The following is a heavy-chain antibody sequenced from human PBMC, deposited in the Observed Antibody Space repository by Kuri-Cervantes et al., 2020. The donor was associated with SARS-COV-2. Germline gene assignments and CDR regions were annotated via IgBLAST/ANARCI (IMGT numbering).Heavy chain of an antibody. D-gene: IGHD6-13*01. CDR3: ARLAAGRGFDP. Sequence: GSLRLSCTVSGGSISSDFWNWIRQPPGKGLEWIGYIYYSGSTKYNPSLKSRVTISVDTSKNQFSLKLSSVTAADTAVYYCARLAAGRGFDPWGQGTLVTVSS. CDR1: GGSISSDF. J-gene: IGHJ5*02. V-gene: IGHV4-59*08. CDR2: IYYSGST.